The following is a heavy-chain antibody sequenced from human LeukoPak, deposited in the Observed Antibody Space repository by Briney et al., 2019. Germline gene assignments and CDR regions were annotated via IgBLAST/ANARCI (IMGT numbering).Heavy chain of an antibody. CDR1: GYTFTTYD. CDR2: MNPNSGNT. J-gene: IGHJ4*02. CDR3: ARRNTAMVSGLDY. Sequence: ASVKVSCKASGYTFTTYDFNWVRQATGQGLEWMGWMNPNSGNTAYAQKFQGRVTMTRNTSISTAFMELSGLRSEDTAVYFCARRNTAMVSGLDYWGQGSLVTVSS. D-gene: IGHD5-18*01. V-gene: IGHV1-8*01.